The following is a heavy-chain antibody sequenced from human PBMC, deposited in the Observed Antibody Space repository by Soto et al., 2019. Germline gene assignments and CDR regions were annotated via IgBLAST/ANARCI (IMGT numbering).Heavy chain of an antibody. J-gene: IGHJ5*01. CDR2: IDPSDSYT. CDR1: GEKVTAFW. V-gene: IGHV5-10-1*01. Sequence: GESLKIPGQSSGEKVTAFWSPWVRQMPGKGLEWLGKIDPSDSYTNYSPSFEGHVTISIDNSITTAYLQWSSLRASDTALYFCARVHKNWFDSWAQGTMVTVSS. CDR3: ARVHKNWFDS.